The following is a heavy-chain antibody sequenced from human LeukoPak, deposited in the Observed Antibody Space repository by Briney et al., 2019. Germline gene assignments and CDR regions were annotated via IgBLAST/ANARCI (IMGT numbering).Heavy chain of an antibody. J-gene: IGHJ4*02. V-gene: IGHV3-72*01. CDR3: ARAPSGLDY. Sequence: GGSLRLSCAVSGFTLSDHNMDWVRQAPGKGLERVGRTTNKAHSYTTEYAASVKGRFTISRDDSQNSLYLQMNSLKTEDTAVYYCARAPSGLDYWGQGILVTVPS. CDR1: GFTLSDHN. D-gene: IGHD2-15*01. CDR2: TTNKAHSYTT.